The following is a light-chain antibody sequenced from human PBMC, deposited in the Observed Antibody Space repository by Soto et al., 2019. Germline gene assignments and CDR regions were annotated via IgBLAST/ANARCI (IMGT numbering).Light chain of an antibody. CDR1: SSDVGSYNL. V-gene: IGLV2-23*01. CDR2: EGS. Sequence: QSALTQPASVSGSPGQSITISCTGTSSDVGSYNLVSWYQQHPGKAPKLMIYEGSKRPSGVSNRFSGSKSGNTASLTISGLQAEDEADYYCCSYAGSSTPRFGTGTKVTVL. J-gene: IGLJ1*01. CDR3: CSYAGSSTPR.